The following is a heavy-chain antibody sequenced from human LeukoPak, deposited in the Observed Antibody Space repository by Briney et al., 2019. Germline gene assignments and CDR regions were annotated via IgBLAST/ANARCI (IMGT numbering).Heavy chain of an antibody. CDR3: ARDNEDGYYFDY. V-gene: IGHV3-21*01. CDR2: ISSSSSYI. D-gene: IGHD2-15*01. Sequence: PGGSLRLSYAASGFTFSSYSMNWVRQAPGKGLEWVSSISSSSSYIYYADSVKGRFTISRDNAKNSLYLQMNSLRAEDTAVYYCARDNEDGYYFDYWGQGTLVTVSS. CDR1: GFTFSSYS. J-gene: IGHJ4*02.